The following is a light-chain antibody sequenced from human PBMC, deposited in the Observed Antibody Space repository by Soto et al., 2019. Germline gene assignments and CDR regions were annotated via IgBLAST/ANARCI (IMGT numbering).Light chain of an antibody. CDR3: QHYNSYTFT. J-gene: IGKJ3*01. V-gene: IGKV1-5*01. Sequence: DIQMTQSPSTLSASGGDSVTITCVASQSASTWVAWYQQKPGKAPRLLMSDASSLEAGVPKRFSVSGSGTEFTLTISGLQHDDFATYYCQHYNSYTFTFGPGTKVDIK. CDR1: QSASTW. CDR2: DAS.